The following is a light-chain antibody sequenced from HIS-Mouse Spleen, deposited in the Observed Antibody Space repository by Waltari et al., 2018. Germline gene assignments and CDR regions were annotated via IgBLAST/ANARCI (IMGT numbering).Light chain of an antibody. J-gene: IGLJ2*01. CDR2: DVR. V-gene: IGLV2-14*03. Sequence: QSALTQPASVSGSPGQSITISCTGTSSDVGGYNYVSWYQQHPGKAPNRMIYDVRNRPSRVFNRFSGSKSGNTASLTISGLQAEDQADYYCSSYTSSSTLVFGGGTKLTVL. CDR1: SSDVGGYNY. CDR3: SSYTSSSTLV.